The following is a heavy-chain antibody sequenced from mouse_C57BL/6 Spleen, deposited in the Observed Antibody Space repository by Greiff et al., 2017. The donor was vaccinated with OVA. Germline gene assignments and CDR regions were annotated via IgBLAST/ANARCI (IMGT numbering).Heavy chain of an antibody. CDR2: IDPSDSYT. V-gene: IGHV1-59*01. D-gene: IGHD3-2*01. J-gene: IGHJ4*01. CDR1: GCTFTSYW. CDR3: ARKRQLEDAMDY. Sequence: VQLQQPGAELVRPGTSVKLSCKASGCTFTSYWMHWVKQRPGQGLEWIGVIDPSDSYTNYNQKFKGKATLTVDTSSSTAYMQLSSLTSEDSAVYYCARKRQLEDAMDYWGQGTSVTVSS.